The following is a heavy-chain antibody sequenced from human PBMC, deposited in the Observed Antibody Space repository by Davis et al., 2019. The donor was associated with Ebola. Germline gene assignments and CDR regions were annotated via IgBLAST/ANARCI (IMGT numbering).Heavy chain of an antibody. CDR2: ISYDGSNK. CDR3: ARDRYDSSGYYSLWFDP. CDR1: GFTFSGSA. J-gene: IGHJ5*02. Sequence: GESLKISCAASGFTFSGSAMHWVRQAPGKGLEWVAVISYDGSNKYYADSVKGRFTISRDNSKNTLYLQMNSLRAEDTAVYYGARDRYDSSGYYSLWFDPWGQGTLVTVSS. V-gene: IGHV3-30*14. D-gene: IGHD3-22*01.